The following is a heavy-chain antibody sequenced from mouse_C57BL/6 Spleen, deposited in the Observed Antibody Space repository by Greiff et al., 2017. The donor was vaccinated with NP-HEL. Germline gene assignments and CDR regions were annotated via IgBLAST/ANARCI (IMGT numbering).Heavy chain of an antibody. J-gene: IGHJ2*01. V-gene: IGHV1-82*01. Sequence: QVQLQQSGPELVKPGASVKLSCKASGYAFSSSWMNWVKQRPGKGLEWIGRIYPGDGDTNYNGKFKGKATLTADKSSSTAYMQLSSLTSEDSAVYFCAKNYCGSSPYFDYWGQGTTLTVSS. CDR2: IYPGDGDT. CDR3: AKNYCGSSPYFDY. CDR1: GYAFSSSW. D-gene: IGHD1-1*01.